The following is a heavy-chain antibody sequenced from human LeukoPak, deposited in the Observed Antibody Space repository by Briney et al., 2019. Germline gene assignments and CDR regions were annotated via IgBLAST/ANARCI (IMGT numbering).Heavy chain of an antibody. CDR1: GDSVSSNSAV. J-gene: IGHJ4*02. Sequence: SQTLSLTCAISGDSVSSNSAVWNWIRQSPSRGLEWLGRTYYRSKWYNDYAVSVKSRITIKPDTSKNQFSLQLNSATPEDTAVYYCARGGGSFDSWGQGTLVTVSS. CDR2: TYYRSKWYN. V-gene: IGHV6-1*01. D-gene: IGHD3-16*01. CDR3: ARGGGSFDS.